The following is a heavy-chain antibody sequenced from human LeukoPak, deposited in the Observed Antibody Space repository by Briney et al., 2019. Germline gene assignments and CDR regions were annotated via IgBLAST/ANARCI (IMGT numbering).Heavy chain of an antibody. D-gene: IGHD3-9*01. J-gene: IGHJ6*02. CDR3: ARPTETYYDILTGDSYGMDV. Sequence: SVNVSCKASGGTFSSYAISWVRQAPGQGPEWMGRIIPIFGIANYAQKFQGRVTITADKSTSTAYMELSSLRSEDTAVYYCARPTETYYDILTGDSYGMDVWGQGTTVTVSS. CDR2: IIPIFGIA. V-gene: IGHV1-69*04. CDR1: GGTFSSYA.